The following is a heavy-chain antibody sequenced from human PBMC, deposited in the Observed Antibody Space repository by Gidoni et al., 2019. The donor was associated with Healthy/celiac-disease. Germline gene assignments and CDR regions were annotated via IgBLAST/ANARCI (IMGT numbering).Heavy chain of an antibody. V-gene: IGHV2-5*02. D-gene: IGHD3-22*01. J-gene: IGHJ5*02. CDR2: IYWDDDK. Sequence: QITLKESGPTLVKPTQTLTLTCTFSGFSLSTSGVGVGWIRQPPRKALEWLALIYWDDDKRYSPSLKSRLTITKDTSKNQVVLTMTIMDPVDTATYYCAHRLLASYYDSSGDDDPDPRLNNWFDPWGQGTLVTVSS. CDR3: AHRLLASYYDSSGDDDPDPRLNNWFDP. CDR1: GFSLSTSGVG.